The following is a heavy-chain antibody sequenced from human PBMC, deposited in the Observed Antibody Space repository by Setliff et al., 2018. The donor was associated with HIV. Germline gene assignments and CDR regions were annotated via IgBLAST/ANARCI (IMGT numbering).Heavy chain of an antibody. V-gene: IGHV1-2*02. CDR2: IYPNTGGT. CDR1: GYTFTDYY. J-gene: IGHJ4*02. D-gene: IGHD2-15*01. Sequence: GASVKVSCKASGYTFTDYYIHWVRQAPGQGLEWMGWIYPNTGGTNYAQKFQGRVTITRDTSSTTAYMELSTLRSDDTALYYCARDLIRITPHGDLPFWGQGTLVTVSS. CDR3: ARDLIRITPHGDLPF.